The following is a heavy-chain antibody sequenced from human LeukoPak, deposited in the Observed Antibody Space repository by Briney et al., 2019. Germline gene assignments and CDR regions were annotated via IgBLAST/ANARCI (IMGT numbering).Heavy chain of an antibody. Sequence: GGSLRLSCAVSGFTFSRNGMHWVRQAPGKGLEWVANIKQDGSEKYYVDSVKGRFTISRDNAKNSLYLQMNSLRAEDTAVYYCAKQTTMVRGVSNWFDPWGQGTLVTVSS. CDR1: GFTFSRNG. CDR2: IKQDGSEK. J-gene: IGHJ5*02. CDR3: AKQTTMVRGVSNWFDP. V-gene: IGHV3-7*03. D-gene: IGHD3-10*01.